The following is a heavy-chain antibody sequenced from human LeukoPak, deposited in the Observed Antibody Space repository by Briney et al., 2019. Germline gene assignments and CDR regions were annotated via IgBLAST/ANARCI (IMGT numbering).Heavy chain of an antibody. CDR3: ARGYYYDSSGPNWYFDL. D-gene: IGHD3-22*01. J-gene: IGHJ2*01. CDR1: AGSISSYI. Sequence: PSETLSFTSTVSAGSISSYIWSWLRQPPGKGPEWIRYIYNSGSTNYNPSLKSRVTISVDTSNNHCSLKLSPVTAADTAVYYCARGYYYDSSGPNWYFDLWGRGTLVTVSS. CDR2: IYNSGST. V-gene: IGHV4-59*01.